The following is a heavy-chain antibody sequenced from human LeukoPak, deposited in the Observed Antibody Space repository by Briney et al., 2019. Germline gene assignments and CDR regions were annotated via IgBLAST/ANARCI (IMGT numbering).Heavy chain of an antibody. V-gene: IGHV4-34*01. CDR1: GGSFSGYY. CDR2: INHSGST. CDR3: AREPPGIAAAGTFSNWFDP. Sequence: PSETLSLTCAVYGGSFSGYYWSWIRQPPGKGLEWIGEINHSGSTNYNPSLKSRVTISVDTSKNQFSLKLSSVTAADTAVYYCAREPPGIAAAGTFSNWFDPWGQGTLVTVSS. D-gene: IGHD6-13*01. J-gene: IGHJ5*02.